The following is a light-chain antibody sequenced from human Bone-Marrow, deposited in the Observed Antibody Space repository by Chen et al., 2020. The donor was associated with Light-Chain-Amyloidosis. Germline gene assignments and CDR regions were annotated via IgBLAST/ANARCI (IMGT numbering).Light chain of an antibody. CDR3: QQYGTSPLT. CDR2: GSS. V-gene: IGKV3-20*01. CDR1: QTISSNY. J-gene: IGKJ4*01. Sequence: EIVLPQSPGTLSLSPGEGANFSCRASQTISSNYLTWYQQKFGQAPRLLIYGSSSRATGIPDRFTGSGSGTDFTLTINRLEPEDFAMYYCQQYGTSPLTFGGGTKVEIK.